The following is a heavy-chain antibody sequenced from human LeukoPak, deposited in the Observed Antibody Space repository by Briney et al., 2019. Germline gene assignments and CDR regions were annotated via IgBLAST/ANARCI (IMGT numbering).Heavy chain of an antibody. CDR3: AKGDLSRWFSPLGH. CDR2: ISGSGGST. J-gene: IGHJ4*02. D-gene: IGHD6-13*01. CDR1: GFTFSSYA. Sequence: GSLRLSCEASGFTFSSYAMNWVRQAPGKGLEWVSPISGSGGSTSYADSVKGRFTISRDNSKNTLYLQMKSLRAEDTAVYYCAKGDLSRWFSPLGHWGQGTLVTVSS. V-gene: IGHV3-23*01.